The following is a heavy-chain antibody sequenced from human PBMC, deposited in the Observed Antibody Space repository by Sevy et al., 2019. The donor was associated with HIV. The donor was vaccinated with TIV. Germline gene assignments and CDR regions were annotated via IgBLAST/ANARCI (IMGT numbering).Heavy chain of an antibody. V-gene: IGHV3-30-3*01. Sequence: GGSLRLSCAASGFTFSSYARHWVRQAPGKGLEWVAVISYDGSNKYYADSVKGRFTISRDNSKNTLYLQMNSLRAEDTAVYYCAREERVGITIFGVVTPYYYYGMDVWGQGTTVTVSS. CDR1: GFTFSSYA. J-gene: IGHJ6*02. D-gene: IGHD3-3*01. CDR2: ISYDGSNK. CDR3: AREERVGITIFGVVTPYYYYGMDV.